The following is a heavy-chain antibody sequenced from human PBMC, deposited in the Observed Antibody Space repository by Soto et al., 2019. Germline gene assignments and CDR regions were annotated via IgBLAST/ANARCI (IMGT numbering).Heavy chain of an antibody. Sequence: GSGPTLVNPTQTLTLTCTFSGFSFTTSVMSISWIRQPPGKALEWLARIDGDDDKYYNTSLKTRLIISKDTSKNQVVLTMANMDPVDTATYFCGRTHITMIQTYYFHMDVWGRGTTVTVSS. J-gene: IGHJ6*03. CDR3: GRTHITMIQTYYFHMDV. CDR1: GFSFTTSVMS. D-gene: IGHD3-22*01. V-gene: IGHV2-70*11. CDR2: IDGDDDK.